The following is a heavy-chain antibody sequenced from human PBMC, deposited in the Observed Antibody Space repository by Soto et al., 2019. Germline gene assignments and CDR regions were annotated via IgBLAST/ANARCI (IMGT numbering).Heavy chain of an antibody. D-gene: IGHD5-18*01. J-gene: IGHJ4*02. CDR3: ARLRPDTYPDY. Sequence: PSETLSLTCIVSGDSIGSGDNYWSWIRQPPGKGLEWIGYIYYSGTTFYNPSLKSRVSISVGASKNQFSLKLISVTAADTAVYYCARLRPDTYPDYWGQGALVTVSS. V-gene: IGHV4-30-4*01. CDR2: IYYSGTT. CDR1: GDSIGSGDNY.